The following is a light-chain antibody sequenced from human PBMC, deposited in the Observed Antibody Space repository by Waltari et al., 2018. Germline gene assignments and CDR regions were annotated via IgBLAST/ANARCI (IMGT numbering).Light chain of an antibody. V-gene: IGKV3-11*01. CDR3: QHRGTWPLS. CDR1: QSVNKY. CDR2: DAS. J-gene: IGKJ3*01. Sequence: EIVLTQSPATLSMSPGERATLSCRASQSVNKYLAWYQQRPGQAPRLLIYDASNRATDIPARFSGSGSGTEFTLTISSLEPEDFALYYCQHRGTWPLSFGPGTTV.